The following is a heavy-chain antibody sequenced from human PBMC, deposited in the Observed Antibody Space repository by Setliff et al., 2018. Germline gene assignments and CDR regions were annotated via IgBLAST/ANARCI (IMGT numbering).Heavy chain of an antibody. CDR3: ARQDRFYDRSVFVEYFQH. J-gene: IGHJ1*01. CDR1: GGSISPYY. Sequence: ETLSLTCSVAGGSISPYYWIWIRQSPGKGLEWIGYIFYSGSARYNPSLESRVTMSVDTSKSQISLKLTSVTAADTAVYYCARQDRFYDRSVFVEYFQHWGQGALVTVSS. D-gene: IGHD3-22*01. CDR2: IFYSGSA. V-gene: IGHV4-59*08.